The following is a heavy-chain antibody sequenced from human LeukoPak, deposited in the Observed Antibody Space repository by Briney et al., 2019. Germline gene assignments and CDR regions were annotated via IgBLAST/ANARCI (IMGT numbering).Heavy chain of an antibody. CDR2: IYYDAGA. CDR1: GASTTTTTHY. V-gene: IGHV4-31*03. Sequence: PSETLSLTCTVSGASTTTTTHYWSWLRQHPGKGSEWIAYIYYDAGAYYNPSLASRVTISLDSSANQFSLTLSSVTAADTAVYYCARGRRELKYGPDYWGQGTLVTVSS. D-gene: IGHD3-10*01. CDR3: ARGRRELKYGPDY. J-gene: IGHJ4*02.